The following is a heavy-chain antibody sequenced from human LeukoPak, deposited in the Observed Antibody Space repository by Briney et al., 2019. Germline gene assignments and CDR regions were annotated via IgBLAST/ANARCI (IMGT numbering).Heavy chain of an antibody. J-gene: IGHJ4*02. CDR2: IYYSGST. CDR1: GGSISSYY. Sequence: SETLSLTCTVSGGSISSYYWSWIRQPPGKGLEWIGYIYYSGSTNYNPSLKSRVTISVDTSKNQFSLKLSSVTAADTAVYYRARGRQWLANDYWGQGTLVTVSS. CDR3: ARGRQWLANDY. V-gene: IGHV4-59*01. D-gene: IGHD6-19*01.